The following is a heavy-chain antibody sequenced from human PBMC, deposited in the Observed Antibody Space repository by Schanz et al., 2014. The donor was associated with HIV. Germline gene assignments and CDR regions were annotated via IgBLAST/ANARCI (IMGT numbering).Heavy chain of an antibody. CDR2: IKQDGSEK. CDR1: GFTFSRYW. J-gene: IGHJ4*02. V-gene: IGHV3-7*03. D-gene: IGHD4-17*01. Sequence: EVQLVESGGGLVQPGGSLRLSCAASGFTFSRYWMSWVRQAPGKGLEWVANIKQDGSEKYYVDSVKGRFTISRDNAKNSLYLQMNSLRAEDTALYYCACECDYGGNSCFDYWGQGTLVTVSS. CDR3: ACECDYGGNSCFDY.